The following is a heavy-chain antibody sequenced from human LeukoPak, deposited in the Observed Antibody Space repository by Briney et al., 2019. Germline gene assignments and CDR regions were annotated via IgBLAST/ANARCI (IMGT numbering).Heavy chain of an antibody. J-gene: IGHJ4*02. CDR3: ARDKGRSGYSYGYYFDY. CDR1: GFTFSSYS. CDR2: ISSSSSYI. Sequence: PGGSLRLSCAASGFTFSSYSMNWVRQAPGKGLEWVSSISSSSSYIYYADSVKGRFTISRDNAKNSLYLQMNSLRAEDTAVYYCARDKGRSGYSYGYYFDYWGQGTLVTVSS. V-gene: IGHV3-21*01. D-gene: IGHD5-18*01.